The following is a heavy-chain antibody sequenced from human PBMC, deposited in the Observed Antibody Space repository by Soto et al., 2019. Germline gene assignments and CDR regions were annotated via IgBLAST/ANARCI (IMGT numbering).Heavy chain of an antibody. Sequence: SETLSLTCPVSGGSLSSGYYYWSWLRQPPGKGLEWIGYIYYSGSTYYNPSLKSRVTISVDTSKNQFSLKLSSVTAADTAVYYCAREYGDNDWFDPWGQGTLVTVSS. D-gene: IGHD4-17*01. CDR2: IYYSGST. J-gene: IGHJ5*02. V-gene: IGHV4-30-4*01. CDR1: GGSLSSGYYY. CDR3: AREYGDNDWFDP.